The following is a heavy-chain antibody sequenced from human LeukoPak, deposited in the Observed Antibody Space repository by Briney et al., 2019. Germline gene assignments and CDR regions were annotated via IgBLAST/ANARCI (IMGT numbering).Heavy chain of an antibody. V-gene: IGHV3-21*01. CDR3: ARVKSSGWYAPLDY. CDR1: GFTFSSYS. J-gene: IGHJ4*02. CDR2: ISSSSSYI. Sequence: PGGSLRLSCAASGFTFSSYSMNWVRQAPGKGLGWVSSISSSSSYIYYADSVKGRFTISRDNAKNSLYLQMNSLRAEDTAVYYCARVKSSGWYAPLDYWGQGTLVTVSS. D-gene: IGHD6-19*01.